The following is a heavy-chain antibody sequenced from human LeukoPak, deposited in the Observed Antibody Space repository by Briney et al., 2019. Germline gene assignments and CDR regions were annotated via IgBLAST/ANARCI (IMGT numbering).Heavy chain of an antibody. J-gene: IGHJ6*03. CDR1: GGTFSSYA. Sequence: GASVKVSCKASGGTFSSYAISWVRQAPGQGLEWMGVVIPIFGTTRNAQKFQGRVTITADESTSTAYMELSSLRSEDTAVYYCARGGDILTGPYMDVWGKGTTVTISS. D-gene: IGHD3-9*01. V-gene: IGHV1-69*13. CDR3: ARGGDILTGPYMDV. CDR2: VIPIFGTT.